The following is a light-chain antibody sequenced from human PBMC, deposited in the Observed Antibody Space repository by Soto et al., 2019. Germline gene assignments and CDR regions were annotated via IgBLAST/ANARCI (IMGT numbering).Light chain of an antibody. CDR1: QGISSY. J-gene: IGKJ1*01. CDR2: AAS. CDR3: QQLNSYPRT. V-gene: IGKV1-9*01. Sequence: DIQLTQSPSSLSASVGDRVTITCRASQGISSYLAWYQQKPGKAPKLLIYAASTLQGGVPSRFSGSGSGTDFILTISSLQPEDFATYYCQQLNSYPRTFGQGTKVDIK.